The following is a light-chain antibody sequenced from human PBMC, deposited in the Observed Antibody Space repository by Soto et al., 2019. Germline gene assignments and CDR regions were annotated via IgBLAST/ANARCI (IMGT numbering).Light chain of an antibody. Sequence: DIQMTQSPSSLSASVGDRVTITCRASQSISNYLNWFQQKPGKAPKLLIYVASSLQSGVPSRFSGSGSGTGFTLTISGLQPEDCATDYCQQSYSNPNTFGQGTKLEIK. V-gene: IGKV1-39*01. CDR3: QQSYSNPNT. CDR2: VAS. CDR1: QSISNY. J-gene: IGKJ2*01.